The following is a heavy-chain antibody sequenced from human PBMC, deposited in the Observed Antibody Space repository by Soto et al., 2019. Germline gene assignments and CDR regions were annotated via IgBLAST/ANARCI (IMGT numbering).Heavy chain of an antibody. Sequence: EVQLVESGGGLVQPGRSLRLSCAASGFTFDDYAMHWVRQAPGKGLEWVSGISWNSGSIGYADSVKGRFTISRDNAKNSLYLQMNSLRAEDTALYYCARSDSSSDWGQGTLVTVSS. D-gene: IGHD6-6*01. CDR3: ARSDSSSD. V-gene: IGHV3-9*01. CDR1: GFTFDDYA. CDR2: ISWNSGSI. J-gene: IGHJ1*01.